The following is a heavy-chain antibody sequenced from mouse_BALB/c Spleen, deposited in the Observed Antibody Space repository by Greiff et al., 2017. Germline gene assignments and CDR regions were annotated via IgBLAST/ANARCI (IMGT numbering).Heavy chain of an antibody. CDR1: GFNIKDTY. V-gene: IGHV14-3*02. CDR3: ARGHYGRGFDY. CDR2: IDPANGNT. D-gene: IGHD1-1*01. Sequence: EVQRVESGAELVKPGASVKLSCTASGFNIKDTYMHWVKQRPEQGLEWIGRIDPANGNTKYDPKFQGKATITADTSSNTAYLQLSSLTSEDTAVYYCARGHYGRGFDYWGQGTTLTVSS. J-gene: IGHJ2*01.